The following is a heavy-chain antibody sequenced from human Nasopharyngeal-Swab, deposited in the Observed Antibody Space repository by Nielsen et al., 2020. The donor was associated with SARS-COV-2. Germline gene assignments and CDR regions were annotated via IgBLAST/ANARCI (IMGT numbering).Heavy chain of an antibody. CDR2: IIPIFGTA. Sequence: SVKVSCKASGCTFSSYAISWVRQAPGQGLEWMGGIIPIFGTANYAQKFQGRVTITADESTSTAYMELSSLRSEDPAVYYCASPGQWELPYPDYYGMDVWGQGTTVTVSS. CDR3: ASPGQWELPYPDYYGMDV. CDR1: GCTFSSYA. V-gene: IGHV1-69*13. D-gene: IGHD1-26*01. J-gene: IGHJ6*02.